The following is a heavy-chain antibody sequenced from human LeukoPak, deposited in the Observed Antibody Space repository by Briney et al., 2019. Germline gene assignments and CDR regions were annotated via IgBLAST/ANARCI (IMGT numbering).Heavy chain of an antibody. CDR3: ARDLKTGMDYFDY. CDR2: ISYDGCKK. V-gene: IGHV3-30*04. CDR1: GFTFSTYS. J-gene: IGHJ4*02. Sequence: GGSLRLSCAASGFTFSTYSMHWVRQAPGKGLEWVAIISYDGCKKYYADSVKGRFTISRDNSKNTLFLQMNSLRPEDTAVYYCARDLKTGMDYFDYWGQGALVTVSS. D-gene: IGHD1-1*01.